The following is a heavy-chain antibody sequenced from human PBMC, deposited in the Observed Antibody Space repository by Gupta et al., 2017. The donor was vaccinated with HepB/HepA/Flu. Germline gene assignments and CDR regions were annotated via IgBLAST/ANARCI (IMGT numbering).Heavy chain of an antibody. D-gene: IGHD3-9*01. CDR1: GFTFSSYA. Sequence: EVQLLESGGGLVHIGGSLRPSCAASGFTFSSYAMGWVRQGPGKGLEWVSNIDRSATTTHYADSVKGRFTISRDNSRKTLDLQMNSLRAEDTAVYYCAKRYGAGGHFDHWGQGTLVTVSS. V-gene: IGHV3-23*05. CDR2: IDRSATTT. CDR3: AKRYGAGGHFDH. J-gene: IGHJ4*02.